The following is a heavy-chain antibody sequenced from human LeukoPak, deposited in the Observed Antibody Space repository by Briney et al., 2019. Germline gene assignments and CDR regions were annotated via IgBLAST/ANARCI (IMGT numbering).Heavy chain of an antibody. J-gene: IGHJ4*02. Sequence: PSETLSLTCTVSGGSIYTSTYFWPWIRQPPGKGLEWIGSIYHSGSTYYNPSLESRVTIYVDTSKNQFTLKVTSVIAADTATYYCARQGERFFDWYRGFDYWGQGALVTVAS. CDR2: IYHSGST. V-gene: IGHV4-39*01. D-gene: IGHD3-9*01. CDR1: GGSIYTSTYF. CDR3: ARQGERFFDWYRGFDY.